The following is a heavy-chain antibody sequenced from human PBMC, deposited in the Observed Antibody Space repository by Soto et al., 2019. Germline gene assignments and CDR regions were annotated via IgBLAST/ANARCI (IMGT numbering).Heavy chain of an antibody. Sequence: PGGSLRLSCTGSRFTFTGYAMNWVRQAPGKGLEWVACISGSGGDTYYADSVKGRFTISRDDSKNTLYLQMNSLRVEDPALYYCAKDVSPPPVVVPAVIGGAFDFWGPGTMVTVSS. CDR3: AKDVSPPPVVVPAVIGGAFDF. D-gene: IGHD2-2*01. V-gene: IGHV3-23*01. CDR1: RFTFTGYA. J-gene: IGHJ3*01. CDR2: ISGSGGDT.